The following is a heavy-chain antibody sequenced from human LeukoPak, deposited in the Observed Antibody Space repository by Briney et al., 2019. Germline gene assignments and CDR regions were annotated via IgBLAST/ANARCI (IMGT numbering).Heavy chain of an antibody. J-gene: IGHJ4*02. CDR2: IIPIFGTT. V-gene: IGHV1-69*05. CDR3: AGTDRRYCDY. D-gene: IGHD3-22*01. CDR1: GDTFSGYA. Sequence: SVKVSCKASGDTFSGYAISWVRQAPGQGLEWMGGIIPIFGTTNYAQKFQGRVTITTDESTNTAYMELSSLRSEDTAVYYCAGTDRRYCDYWGQGTLVTVSS.